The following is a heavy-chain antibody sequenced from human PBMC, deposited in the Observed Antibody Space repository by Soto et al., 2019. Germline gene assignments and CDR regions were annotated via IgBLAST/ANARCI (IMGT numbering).Heavy chain of an antibody. CDR2: IIPISGTA. V-gene: IGHV1-69*01. Sequence: QVQLVQSGAEVKKPGSSVKVSCKASGGTFSSYAISWVRQAPGQGLEWMGGIIPISGTANYAQKFQGRVTITAGESTSRAYMERSSLRSEDTAVYYCARGGVLMVYDPWYFDYWGQGTLVTVSS. CDR1: GGTFSSYA. J-gene: IGHJ4*02. CDR3: ARGGVLMVYDPWYFDY. D-gene: IGHD2-8*01.